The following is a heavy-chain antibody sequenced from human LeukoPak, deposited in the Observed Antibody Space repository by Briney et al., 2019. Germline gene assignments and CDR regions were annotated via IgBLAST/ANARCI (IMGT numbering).Heavy chain of an antibody. CDR3: AGDLSVHGSGSPYFDS. CDR1: GGSTSSNYW. D-gene: IGHD3-10*01. Sequence: SETLSLTCGVSGGSTSSNYWWSWVRQPPGKGLEWIGEIYHTGRTNYNPSLQSRVTISVDKSKNQFSLKLSSVTAADTAVYYCAGDLSVHGSGSPYFDSWGQGTLVTVSS. J-gene: IGHJ4*02. CDR2: IYHTGRT. V-gene: IGHV4-4*02.